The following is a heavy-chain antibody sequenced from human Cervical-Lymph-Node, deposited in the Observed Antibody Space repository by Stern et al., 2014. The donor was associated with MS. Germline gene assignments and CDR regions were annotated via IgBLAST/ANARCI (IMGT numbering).Heavy chain of an antibody. CDR3: AREGGNTAEYFQH. D-gene: IGHD4-23*01. V-gene: IGHV3-33*01. Sequence: DQLVESGGGVVQPGRSLRLSCAASGFTFSSSGMHWVRQAPGKGLEWLASIWYDGSNRYYADSVKGRFTISRDNSKNTLYLQMNSLRAEDTAVYYCAREGGNTAEYFQHWGQGTLVTVSS. CDR2: IWYDGSNR. J-gene: IGHJ1*01. CDR1: GFTFSSSG.